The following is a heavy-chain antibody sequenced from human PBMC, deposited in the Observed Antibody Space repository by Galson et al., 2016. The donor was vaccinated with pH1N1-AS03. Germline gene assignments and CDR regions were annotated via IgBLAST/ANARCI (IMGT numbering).Heavy chain of an antibody. Sequence: SVKVSCKASGYTFSRYYMHWMRQAPGQGPEWMGVIDPSIGSTTYAQKFQGRVNMTRDTATTTAYMELRSLRSDDTAVYFCARASGRDDYNRLFHFWGQGALVTVSS. CDR1: GYTFSRYY. J-gene: IGHJ4*02. CDR2: IDPSIGST. CDR3: ARASGRDDYNRLFHF. D-gene: IGHD5-24*01. V-gene: IGHV1-46*01.